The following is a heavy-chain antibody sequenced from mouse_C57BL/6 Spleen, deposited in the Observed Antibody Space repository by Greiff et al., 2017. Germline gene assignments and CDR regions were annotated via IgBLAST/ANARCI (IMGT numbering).Heavy chain of an antibody. Sequence: VKLMESGAELVKPGASVKLSCKASGYTFTSYWMHWVKQRPGRGLEWIGRIDPNSGGTKYNEKFKSKATLTVDKPSSTAYMQLSSLTSEDSAVYYGARSSTVVARTGWYFDVWGTGTTVTVSS. CDR3: ARSSTVVARTGWYFDV. CDR2: IDPNSGGT. D-gene: IGHD1-1*01. V-gene: IGHV1-72*01. CDR1: GYTFTSYW. J-gene: IGHJ1*03.